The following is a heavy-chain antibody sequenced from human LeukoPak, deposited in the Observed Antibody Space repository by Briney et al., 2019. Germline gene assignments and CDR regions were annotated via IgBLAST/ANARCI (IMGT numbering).Heavy chain of an antibody. V-gene: IGHV4-34*01. J-gene: IGHJ4*02. D-gene: IGHD6-13*01. CDR1: GGSIRSYY. CDR3: ARVDGVLKAAPANDY. Sequence: PSETLSLTCTVSGGSIRSYYWSWIRQPPGKGLEWIGEINHSGSTNYNPSLKSRVTISVDTSKNQFSLKLSSVTAADTAVYYCARVDGVLKAAPANDYWGQGTLVTVSS. CDR2: INHSGST.